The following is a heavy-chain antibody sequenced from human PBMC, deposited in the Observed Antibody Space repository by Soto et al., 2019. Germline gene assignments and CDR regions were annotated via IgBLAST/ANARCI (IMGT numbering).Heavy chain of an antibody. CDR1: GGTFSSYA. Sequence: SVKVSCKASGGTFSSYAISWVRQAPGQGLEWMGGIIPIFGTANYAQKFQGRVTITADKSTSTAYMELSSLRSEDTAVYYCARDPGNWNDGRHYYFYGMDVWGQGTTVTVSS. CDR2: IIPIFGTA. CDR3: ARDPGNWNDGRHYYFYGMDV. V-gene: IGHV1-69*06. D-gene: IGHD1-1*01. J-gene: IGHJ6*02.